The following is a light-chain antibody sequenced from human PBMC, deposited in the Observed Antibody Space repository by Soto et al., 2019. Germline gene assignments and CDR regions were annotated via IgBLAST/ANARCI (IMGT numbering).Light chain of an antibody. CDR1: SSDVGGYNY. J-gene: IGLJ1*01. Sequence: QPVLTQPASVSGSPGQSITISCTGTSSDVGGYNYVSWYQQHPGKAPKLMIYDVSNRPSGVSNRFSGSKSGNTASLTISGLQAEDEADYYCSSYTSSSPYVFGTGTKVTV. CDR2: DVS. V-gene: IGLV2-14*01. CDR3: SSYTSSSPYV.